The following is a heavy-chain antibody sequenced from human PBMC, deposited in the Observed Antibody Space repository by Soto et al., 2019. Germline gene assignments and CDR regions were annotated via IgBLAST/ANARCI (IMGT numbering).Heavy chain of an antibody. CDR3: PRDQITMVRGVITYYYYGMDV. D-gene: IGHD3-10*01. CDR2: MNAGNGNT. Sequence: ASVEVSCKASGYTFTSYSMHCVREAPGQMLEWMGWMNAGNGNTKYSQKFQGRVTITRDTSASTAYLELSSLRSEDPAVYYCPRDQITMVRGVITYYYYGMDVWRQRPTVTVSS. J-gene: IGHJ6*02. V-gene: IGHV1-3*01. CDR1: GYTFTSYS.